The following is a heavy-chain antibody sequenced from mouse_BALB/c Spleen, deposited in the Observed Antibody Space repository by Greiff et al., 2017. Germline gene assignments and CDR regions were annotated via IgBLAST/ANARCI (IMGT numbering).Heavy chain of an antibody. J-gene: IGHJ4*01. CDR1: GFTFSDYY. CDR3: ARYGYDNAMDY. V-gene: IGHV5-4*02. Sequence: VQLKESGGGLVKPGGSLKLSCAASGFTFSDYYMYWVRQTPEKRLEWVATISDGGSYTYYPDSVKGRFTISRDNAKNNLYLQMSSLKSEDTAMYYCARYGYDNAMDYWGQGTSVTVSS. CDR2: ISDGGSYT. D-gene: IGHD2-2*01.